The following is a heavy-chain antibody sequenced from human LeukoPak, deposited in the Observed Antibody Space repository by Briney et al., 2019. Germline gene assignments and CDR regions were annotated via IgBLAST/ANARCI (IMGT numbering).Heavy chain of an antibody. CDR1: GGSINSYY. Sequence: SETLSLTCSVSGGSINSYYWSWIRQPPGKGLECIGYIHYTGSTNYNPSLKSRVTISVDTSKSQFSLKLSSVTAADTAIYYCARGGYYGSGNDFRFDPWGQGTLVTVSS. J-gene: IGHJ5*02. V-gene: IGHV4-59*01. CDR3: ARGGYYGSGNDFRFDP. D-gene: IGHD3-10*01. CDR2: IHYTGST.